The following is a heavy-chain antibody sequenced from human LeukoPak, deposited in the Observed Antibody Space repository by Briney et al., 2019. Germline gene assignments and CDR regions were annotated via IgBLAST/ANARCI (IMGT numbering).Heavy chain of an antibody. CDR3: ARDSGWWRFDF. V-gene: IGHV3-48*01. Sequence: GGSLRLSCAASGFTFSTYSMNWVRQAPGKGLEWVSYISSSSSTMYYADSVKGRFTISRDNAKSSLYLQMNSLRAEDTAVYYCARDSGWWRFDFWGQGTLVTVSS. D-gene: IGHD6-13*01. CDR2: ISSSSSTM. J-gene: IGHJ4*02. CDR1: GFTFSTYS.